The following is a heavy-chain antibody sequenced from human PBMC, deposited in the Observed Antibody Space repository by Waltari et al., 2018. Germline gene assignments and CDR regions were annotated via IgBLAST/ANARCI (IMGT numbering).Heavy chain of an antibody. Sequence: QLQESGPGLVKPSETLSLTCTVSGDSIRGSAHYWDWIRQPPGEGLEWIGMIPQSGGTYYNPSLRRRVSISVDTSKNQCSLTLNSLTAADTAVYFCARGGYDLWSGYFFKDWGQGTLVTVSP. CDR2: IPQSGGT. CDR1: GDSIRGSAHY. V-gene: IGHV4-39*01. CDR3: ARGGYDLWSGYFFKD. J-gene: IGHJ4*02. D-gene: IGHD3-3*01.